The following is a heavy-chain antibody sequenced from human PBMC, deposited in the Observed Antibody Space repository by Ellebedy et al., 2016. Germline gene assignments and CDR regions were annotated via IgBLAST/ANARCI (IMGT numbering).Heavy chain of an antibody. D-gene: IGHD2-2*01. CDR2: INPSGGST. CDR3: AREGRAAMPLSAFDP. Sequence: ASVKVSXKASRYSLTAYFMHWVRQPPGQGLEWMGIINPSGGSTSYAQKFQGRVTMTRDTSTSTVYMELSSLRSEDTAVYYCAREGRAAMPLSAFDPWGQGTLVTVSS. V-gene: IGHV1-46*01. J-gene: IGHJ5*02. CDR1: RYSLTAYF.